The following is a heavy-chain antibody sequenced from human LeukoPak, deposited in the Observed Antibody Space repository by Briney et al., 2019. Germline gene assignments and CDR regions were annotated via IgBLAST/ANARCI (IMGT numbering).Heavy chain of an antibody. J-gene: IGHJ4*02. V-gene: IGHV3-33*01. D-gene: IGHD6-6*01. CDR1: GFTFSYYG. CDR3: ARVHFSSSPYFDY. Sequence: GGSLRLSCAASGFTFSYYGMHWVRQAPGKGLEWVAVIWYDGSNKYYADSVKGRFTISRDNSKNTLYLQMNSLRAEDTAVYYCARVHFSSSPYFDYWGQGTLVTVSS. CDR2: IWYDGSNK.